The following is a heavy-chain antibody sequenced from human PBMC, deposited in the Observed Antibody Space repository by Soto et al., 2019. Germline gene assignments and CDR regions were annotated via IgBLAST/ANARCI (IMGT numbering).Heavy chain of an antibody. D-gene: IGHD4-17*01. CDR2: ISYDGSNK. Sequence: QVQLVESGGGVVQPGRSLRLSCAASGFTFSSYGMHWVRQAPGKGLEWVAVISYDGSNKYYADSVKGRFTISRDNSKNTLYLQMNSLRAGDTAVYYCAKDVTPTVYWYFDLGGRGSRVTVSS. J-gene: IGHJ2*01. CDR1: GFTFSSYG. CDR3: AKDVTPTVYWYFDL. V-gene: IGHV3-30*18.